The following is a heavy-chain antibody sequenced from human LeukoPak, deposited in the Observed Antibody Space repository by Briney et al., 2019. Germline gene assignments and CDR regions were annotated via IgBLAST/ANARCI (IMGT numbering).Heavy chain of an antibody. CDR3: ARGLRYFDYES. V-gene: IGHV3-33*01. Sequence: GGSLRLSCAASGFTFSIYGMHWDRQAPGKGLEWVAVIWSDGSNKYYADSVKGRFTISRDNFRDTLYLQMNSLRAEDTAVYYCARGLRYFDYESWGQGTLVTVSS. D-gene: IGHD3-9*01. CDR1: GFTFSIYG. CDR2: IWSDGSNK. J-gene: IGHJ4*02.